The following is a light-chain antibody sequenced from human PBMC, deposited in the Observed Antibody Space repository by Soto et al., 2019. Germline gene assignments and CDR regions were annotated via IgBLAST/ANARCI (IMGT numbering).Light chain of an antibody. CDR1: QSVSTY. V-gene: IGKV3-11*01. CDR2: DAS. J-gene: IGKJ4*01. Sequence: EIVLTQSPATLSLSPGERATLSCRAGQSVSTYLAWYQQKPGQAPRLLIYDASKRATGIPARFSGSGSGTDFTLTITSLESEDFAVYYCQQRSTWPPRLTFGGGTKVDI. CDR3: QQRSTWPPRLT.